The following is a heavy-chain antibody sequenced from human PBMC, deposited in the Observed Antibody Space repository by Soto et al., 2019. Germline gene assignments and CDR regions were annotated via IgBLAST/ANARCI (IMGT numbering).Heavy chain of an antibody. J-gene: IGHJ5*02. V-gene: IGHV4-30-4*01. CDR1: GGSISSGDYY. CDR2: IYYSGST. CDR3: ARALRGNMVLFLS. Sequence: QVQLQESGPGLVKPSQTLSLTCTVSGGSISSGDYYWSWIRQPPGKGLEWIGYIYYSGSTYYNPSLKSRVNISVDTSKNQFSLKLSSVTAADTAVYYCARALRGNMVLFLSWGQGTLVTVSS. D-gene: IGHD3-10*01.